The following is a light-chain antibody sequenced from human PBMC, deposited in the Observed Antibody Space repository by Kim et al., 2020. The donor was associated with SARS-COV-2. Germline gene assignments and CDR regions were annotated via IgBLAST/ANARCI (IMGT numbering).Light chain of an antibody. V-gene: IGKV4-1*01. Sequence: DIVMTQSPDSLAVSLGEGATITCKSSQSILYNSKKYLAWYQQRPGQPPKLLIYWASTRQSGVPDRFSGSGSGTDFTLTISSLQAEDVAVYYCQQFHTPPYTFGQGTTLEI. CDR2: WAS. CDR3: QQFHTPPYT. J-gene: IGKJ2*01. CDR1: QSILYNSKKY.